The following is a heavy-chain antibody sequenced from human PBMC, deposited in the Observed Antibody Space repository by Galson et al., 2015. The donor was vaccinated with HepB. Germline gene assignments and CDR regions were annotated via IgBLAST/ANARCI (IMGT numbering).Heavy chain of an antibody. V-gene: IGHV1-18*01. CDR2: ISAYNGNT. Sequence: SVKVSCKASGYTFTSYGISWVRQAPGQGLEWVGWISAYNGNTNYAQKLQGRVTMTTDTSTSTAYMELRSLRSDDTAVYYCAISHRYCSSTSFYRDTMDDWGQGTPVTVSS. CDR1: GYTFTSYG. J-gene: IGHJ6*02. CDR3: AISHRYCSSTSFYRDTMDD. D-gene: IGHD2-2*01.